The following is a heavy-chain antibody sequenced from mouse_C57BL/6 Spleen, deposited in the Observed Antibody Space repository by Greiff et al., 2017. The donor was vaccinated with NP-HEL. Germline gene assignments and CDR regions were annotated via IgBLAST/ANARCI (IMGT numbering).Heavy chain of an antibody. D-gene: IGHD1-1*01. CDR3: ARVRYPYAMDY. Sequence: EVKLMESGGGLVKPGGSLKLSCAASGFTFSDYGMHWVRQAPEKGLEWVAYISSGSSTIYYADTVKGRFTISRDNAKNTLFLHMTSLRSEDTATYFCARVRYPYAMDYWGQGTSVTVSS. V-gene: IGHV5-17*01. CDR2: ISSGSSTI. J-gene: IGHJ4*01. CDR1: GFTFSDYG.